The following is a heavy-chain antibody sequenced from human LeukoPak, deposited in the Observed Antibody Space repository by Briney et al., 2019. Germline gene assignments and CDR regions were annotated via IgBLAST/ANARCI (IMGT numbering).Heavy chain of an antibody. V-gene: IGHV3-21*01. J-gene: IGHJ4*02. CDR1: GFTFSSYS. Sequence: TGGSLRLSCAASGFTFSSYSMTWVRQAPGKGLEWVSSISSGSSYIYYADSVKGRFTISRDNAKNSLYLQMNSLRAEDTAVYYCARAHNWKYGTFDYWGQGTLVTVSS. CDR3: ARAHNWKYGTFDY. CDR2: ISSGSSYI. D-gene: IGHD1-7*01.